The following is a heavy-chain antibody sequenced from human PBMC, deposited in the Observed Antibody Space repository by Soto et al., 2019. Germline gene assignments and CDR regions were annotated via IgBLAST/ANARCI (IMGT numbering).Heavy chain of an antibody. D-gene: IGHD2-2*01. CDR1: GGTFSSYT. J-gene: IGHJ6*02. CDR2: IIPILGIA. CDR3: ARYIPGVRYYGMDV. Sequence: ASVKVSCKASGGTFSSYTISWVRQAPGQGLEWMGRIIPILGIANYAQKFQGRVTMTADKSTSTAYMELRSPRSDDTAVYYCARYIPGVRYYGMDVWGQGTTVTVSS. V-gene: IGHV1-69*02.